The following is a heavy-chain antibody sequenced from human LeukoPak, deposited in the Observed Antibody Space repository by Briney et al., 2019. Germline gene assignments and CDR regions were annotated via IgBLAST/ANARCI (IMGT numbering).Heavy chain of an antibody. V-gene: IGHV4-4*07. D-gene: IGHD1-1*01. CDR3: ARDLKTTGAKGNNWFDP. CDR1: GGSISSYY. Sequence: SETLSLTCTVSGGSISSYYWSWIRQPAGKGLEWIGRIYTSGSTNYNPSLKGRVTMSVDTSKNQFSLKLSSVTAADTAVYYCARDLKTTGAKGNNWFDPWGQGTLVTVSS. CDR2: IYTSGST. J-gene: IGHJ5*02.